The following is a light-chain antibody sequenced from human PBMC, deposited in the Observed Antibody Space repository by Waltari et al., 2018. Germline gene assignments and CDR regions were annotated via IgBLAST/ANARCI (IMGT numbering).Light chain of an antibody. J-gene: IGKJ4*01. Sequence: EVVMTQSPVTLSVSPGERATLSCRASQGVHDNLAWYQQKPGQAPRLLIYGASTRATGFPARFSASGSGTDFTLTITSLQSEDFALYYCQQYNKWPPLTFGGGTKVEIK. CDR1: QGVHDN. CDR3: QQYNKWPPLT. CDR2: GAS. V-gene: IGKV3-15*01.